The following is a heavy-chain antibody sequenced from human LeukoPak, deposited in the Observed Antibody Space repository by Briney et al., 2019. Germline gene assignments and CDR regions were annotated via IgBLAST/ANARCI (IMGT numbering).Heavy chain of an antibody. Sequence: QSGGSLRLSSAASGFTFSSFGMYWVRQAPGKGLEWVTFIRYDGNHKFYADSVEGRITISKGNYKNTLYVEMNSLVVEDTAIYYCARAEGSGYYDALDTWGQGTLVIVSS. J-gene: IGHJ3*02. V-gene: IGHV3-30*02. D-gene: IGHD3-22*01. CDR2: IRYDGNHK. CDR3: ARAEGSGYYDALDT. CDR1: GFTFSSFG.